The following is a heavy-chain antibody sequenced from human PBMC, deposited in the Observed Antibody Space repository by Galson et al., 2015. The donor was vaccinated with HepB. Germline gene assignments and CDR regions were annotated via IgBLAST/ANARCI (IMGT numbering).Heavy chain of an antibody. CDR3: VKERSWVAGNWVDP. V-gene: IGHV3-23*03. CDR1: GFILSHHA. CDR2: IYVRGSTK. Sequence: SLRLSCAASGFILSHHAMAWIRQAPGKGLEWVSGIYVRGSTKSYSDAVKGRFTISRDNSKDTLFLQMDDLRAEDTAIYYCVKERSWVAGNWVDPWGQGALVTVS. J-gene: IGHJ5*02. D-gene: IGHD1-14*01.